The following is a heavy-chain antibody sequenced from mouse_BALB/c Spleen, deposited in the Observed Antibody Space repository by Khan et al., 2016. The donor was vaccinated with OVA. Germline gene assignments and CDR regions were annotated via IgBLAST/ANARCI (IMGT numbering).Heavy chain of an antibody. J-gene: IGHJ4*01. D-gene: IGHD2-3*01. CDR2: IYWDDDK. V-gene: IGHV8-12*01. CDR1: GFSLSSSGMG. CDR3: ARGRWLHSCVMDY. Sequence: QVTLKESGPGILQPSQTLSLTCSFSGFSLSSSGMGVSWIRQPSGKGLEWLAHIYWDDDKRYNLSLKSRLTVSKDTSRNQVFLNITNVDTAEAATYYCARGRWLHSCVMDYWGRGTSVSVSS.